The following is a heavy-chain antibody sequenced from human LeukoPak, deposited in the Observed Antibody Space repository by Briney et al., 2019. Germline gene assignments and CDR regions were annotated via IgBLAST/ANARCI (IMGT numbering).Heavy chain of an antibody. D-gene: IGHD2-21*01. Sequence: PGGSLRLSCAASGFTFTNYAMSWVRQAPGKGLEWVSAISGSGGRTYHADSVRGRFTISRDKSKSTVYVQMSSLRAEDTAVYFCVVVSYCAVDCYDYWGQGTLVSVSS. J-gene: IGHJ4*02. CDR2: ISGSGGRT. V-gene: IGHV3-23*01. CDR1: GFTFTNYA. CDR3: VVVSYCAVDCYDY.